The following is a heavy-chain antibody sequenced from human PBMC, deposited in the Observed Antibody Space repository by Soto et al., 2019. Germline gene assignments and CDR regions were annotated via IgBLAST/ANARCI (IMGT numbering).Heavy chain of an antibody. CDR2: INPNSGGT. CDR3: ASCGVRGVYSYYMDF. Sequence: ASVKVSCKASGYTFTGYYMHWVRQAPGQGLEWMGWINPNSGGTNYAQKFQGWVTMTRDTSISTAYMELSRLRSDDTAVYYCASCGVRGVYSYYMDFWCKGTTVTVSS. V-gene: IGHV1-2*04. J-gene: IGHJ6*03. D-gene: IGHD3-10*01. CDR1: GYTFTGYY.